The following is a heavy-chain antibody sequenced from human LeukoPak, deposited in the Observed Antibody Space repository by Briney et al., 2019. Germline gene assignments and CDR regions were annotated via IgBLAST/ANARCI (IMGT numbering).Heavy chain of an antibody. Sequence: AGGSLRLSCAASGFTFSNAWMSWVRQAPGKGLEWVGRIKSKTDGGTTDYAAPVKGRFTISRDDSKNTLYLQMNSLKTEDTAVYYCLRDWYGSGSYWQIRESYFDYWGQGTLDTVSS. J-gene: IGHJ4*02. CDR2: IKSKTDGGTT. CDR3: LRDWYGSGSYWQIRESYFDY. V-gene: IGHV3-15*01. CDR1: GFTFSNAW. D-gene: IGHD3-10*01.